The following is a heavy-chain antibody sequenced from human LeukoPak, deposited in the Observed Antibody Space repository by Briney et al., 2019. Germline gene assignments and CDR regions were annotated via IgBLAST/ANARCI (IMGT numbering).Heavy chain of an antibody. J-gene: IGHJ3*02. CDR2: FDPEDGET. CDR1: GGTFSSYA. V-gene: IGHV1-24*01. CDR3: ATELVYYDSSGRGAFDI. D-gene: IGHD3-22*01. Sequence: ASVKVSCKASGGTFSSYAMSWVRQAPGKGLEWMGGFDPEDGETIYAQKFQGRVTMTDDTSTDTAYMELSSLRSEDTAVYYCATELVYYDSSGRGAFDIWGQGTMVTVSS.